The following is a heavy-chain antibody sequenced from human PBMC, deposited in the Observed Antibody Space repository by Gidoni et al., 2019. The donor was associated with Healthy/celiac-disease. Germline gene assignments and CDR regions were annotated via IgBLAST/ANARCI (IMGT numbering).Heavy chain of an antibody. CDR3: ARGLGAYGMDV. D-gene: IGHD3-16*01. CDR1: GGSFSGYY. Sequence: QVQLQQWGAGLLKPSETLSLTCAVYGGSFSGYYWSWIRQPPGKGLEWIGEINHSGSTNYNPSLKSRVTISVDTSKNQFSLKLSSVTAADTAVYYCARGLGAYGMDVWGQGTTVTVSS. J-gene: IGHJ6*02. V-gene: IGHV4-34*01. CDR2: INHSGST.